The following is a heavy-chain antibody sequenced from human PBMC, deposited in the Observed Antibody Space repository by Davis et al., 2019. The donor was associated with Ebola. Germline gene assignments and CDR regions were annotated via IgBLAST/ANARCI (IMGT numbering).Heavy chain of an antibody. D-gene: IGHD6-6*01. CDR2: IYYSGST. CDR3: ARGPSVLNFDY. CDR1: GGSISSYY. V-gene: IGHV4-59*12. Sequence: MPSETLSLTCTVSGGSISSYYWSWIRQPPGKGLEWIGYIYYSGSTNYNPSLKSRVTISVDTSKNQFSLKLSSVTAADTAVYYCARGPSVLNFDYWGQGTLVTVSS. J-gene: IGHJ4*02.